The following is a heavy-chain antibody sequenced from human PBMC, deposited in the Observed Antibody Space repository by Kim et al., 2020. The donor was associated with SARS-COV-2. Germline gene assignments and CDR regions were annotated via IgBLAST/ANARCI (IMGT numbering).Heavy chain of an antibody. V-gene: IGHV3-21*01. J-gene: IGHJ6*02. Sequence: GGSLRLSCAASGFTFSSYSMNWVRQAPGKGLEWVSSISSSSSYIYYADSVKGRFTISRDNAKNSLYLQMNSLRAEDTAVYYCARDCYGSGSYHPGGYYYYYGMDVWGQGTTVTVSS. CDR2: ISSSSSYI. CDR1: GFTFSSYS. CDR3: ARDCYGSGSYHPGGYYYYYGMDV. D-gene: IGHD3-10*01.